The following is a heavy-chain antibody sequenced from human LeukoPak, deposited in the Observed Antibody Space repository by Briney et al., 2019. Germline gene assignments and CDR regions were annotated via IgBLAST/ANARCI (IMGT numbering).Heavy chain of an antibody. CDR1: GFTFSSYA. CDR2: ISYDGSNK. D-gene: IGHD1-26*01. CDR3: AREGVGATRQSYYFDY. V-gene: IGHV3-30-3*01. Sequence: GRSLRLSCAASGFTFSSYAMHWVRQAPGKGLEWVAVISYDGSNKYYADSVKGRFTISRDNSKNTLYLQMNSLRAEDTAVYYCAREGVGATRQSYYFDYWGQGTLVTVSS. J-gene: IGHJ4*02.